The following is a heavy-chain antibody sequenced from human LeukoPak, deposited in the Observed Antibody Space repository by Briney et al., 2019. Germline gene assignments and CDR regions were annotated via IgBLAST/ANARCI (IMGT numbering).Heavy chain of an antibody. CDR1: GFTFSSFS. J-gene: IGHJ4*02. CDR2: LSTSGAAT. V-gene: IGHV3-23*01. CDR3: AKDITSTVAGIHY. D-gene: IGHD6-19*01. Sequence: PGGSLRLSCAASGFTFSSFSMNWVRQAPGKGLEWVSTLSTSGAATYYADSVKGRFTISRDNSQNTLYLQMNSLRAEDTALYYCAKDITSTVAGIHYWGQGTLVTVSS.